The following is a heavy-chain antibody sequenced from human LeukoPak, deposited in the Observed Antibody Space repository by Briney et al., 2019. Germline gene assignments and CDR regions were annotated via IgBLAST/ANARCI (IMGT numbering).Heavy chain of an antibody. Sequence: SGGSLRLSCAASRFTFSTYAMASVRQAPGKGLGWVSSISCYGGSTSYGHSVKGRFTISRDNTKNTLYLQMNSLAAEDSGIYYCAKAGRGRDGSGSDSDSWGQGTLVTVS. D-gene: IGHD3-10*01. CDR2: ISCYGGST. CDR3: AKAGRGRDGSGSDSDS. V-gene: IGHV3-23*01. CDR1: RFTFSTYA. J-gene: IGHJ4*02.